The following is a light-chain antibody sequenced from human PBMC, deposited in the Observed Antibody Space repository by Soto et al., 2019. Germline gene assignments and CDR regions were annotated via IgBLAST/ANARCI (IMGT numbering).Light chain of an antibody. CDR2: EVN. Sequence: QSALTQPPSASGSPGQSVTISCTGTTSDIGNYNYVSWYHHHPGKAPKLMIFEVNKRPSGVPDRFSGSKSGNTASLTVSGLQAEDEADYYCNSYAGTNNPWVFGGGTKVTVL. J-gene: IGLJ3*02. CDR3: NSYAGTNNPWV. CDR1: TSDIGNYNY. V-gene: IGLV2-8*01.